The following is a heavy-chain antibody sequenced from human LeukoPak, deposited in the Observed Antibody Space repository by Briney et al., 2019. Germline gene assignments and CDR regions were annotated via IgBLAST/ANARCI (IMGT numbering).Heavy chain of an antibody. CDR2: INTDGSNT. J-gene: IGHJ4*02. V-gene: IGHV3-74*01. CDR1: GFAFSTYL. Sequence: GGSLRLSCAASGFAFSTYLMHWVRQAPGKGLVWVSHINTDGSNTNYAGSVKGRFTISRDNAKNTLYLQINSLRAEGTAVYYWAIESGYSPDYWGQGTLVTVSS. CDR3: AIESGYSPDY. D-gene: IGHD3-22*01.